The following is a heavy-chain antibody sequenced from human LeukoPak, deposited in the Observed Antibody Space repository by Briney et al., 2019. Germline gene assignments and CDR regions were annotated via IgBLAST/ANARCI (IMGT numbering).Heavy chain of an antibody. J-gene: IGHJ4*02. V-gene: IGHV3-23*01. D-gene: IGHD2-15*01. Sequence: GGSLRLSCAASGFTFSSDAMSWVRQAPGKGLEWVSAISGSGGSTYYADSAKGRFTISRDNSKNTLYLQMNSLRAEDTAVYYCAKGGAYCSGGSCYSYYFDYWGQGTLVTVSS. CDR2: ISGSGGST. CDR1: GFTFSSDA. CDR3: AKGGAYCSGGSCYSYYFDY.